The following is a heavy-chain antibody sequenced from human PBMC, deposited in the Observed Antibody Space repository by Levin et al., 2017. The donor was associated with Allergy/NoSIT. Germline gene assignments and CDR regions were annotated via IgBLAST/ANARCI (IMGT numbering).Heavy chain of an antibody. CDR2: VYYSGAA. J-gene: IGHJ4*02. CDR1: GGSISSTTTTNY. Sequence: SETLSLTCTVSGGSISSTTTTNYWGWIRQSPGKGLLWIGNVYYSGAAYYNPSLKSRVTLSVDTSKNQFSLRMNSGTAADTAVYYCARVRTEGNTDYSDYWGQGILVTVSS. CDR3: ARVRTEGNTDYSDY. V-gene: IGHV4-39*07.